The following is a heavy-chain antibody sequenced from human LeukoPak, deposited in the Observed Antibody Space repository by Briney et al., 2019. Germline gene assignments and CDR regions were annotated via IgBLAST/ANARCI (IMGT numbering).Heavy chain of an antibody. J-gene: IGHJ6*02. CDR2: IYYSGST. Sequence: PSETLSLTCTVSGGSISSYYWSWIRQPPGKGLEWIGYIYYSGSTNYNPSLKSRVTISVDTSKNQFSLKLSSVTAADTAVYYCAGALNVYYGMDVWGQGTTVTVSS. V-gene: IGHV4-59*01. CDR3: AGALNVYYGMDV. CDR1: GGSISSYY.